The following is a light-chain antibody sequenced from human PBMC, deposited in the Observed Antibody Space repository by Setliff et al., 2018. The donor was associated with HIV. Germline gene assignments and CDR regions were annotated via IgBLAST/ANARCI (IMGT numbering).Light chain of an antibody. CDR3: LLSYSGAWV. V-gene: IGLV7-46*01. Sequence: QAVVTQEPSLTVSPGGTVTLTCGSSTGAVTSGHYPYWIQQKPGQAPRTLIYNTRNKHPWTPARFSGSLLGGKPALTLSGAQPEDEAEYYCLLSYSGAWVFGGGTQLTVL. CDR2: NTR. CDR1: TGAVTSGHY. J-gene: IGLJ3*02.